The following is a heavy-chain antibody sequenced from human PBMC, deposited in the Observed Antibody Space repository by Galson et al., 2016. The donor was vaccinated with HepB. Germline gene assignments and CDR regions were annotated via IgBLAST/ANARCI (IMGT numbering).Heavy chain of an antibody. CDR1: GFTFNRYG. CDR2: ISRSGDST. D-gene: IGHD6-13*01. J-gene: IGHJ6*03. Sequence: SLRLSCAASGFTFNRYGMTWVRQAPGKGLECVSSISRSGDSTDYADSVKGRFTISRDNSRNTLSLQMNSLRIEDTAVYYCSRIERAAESVYYYYMAVWGKGATVTVSS. V-gene: IGHV3-23*01. CDR3: SRIERAAESVYYYYMAV.